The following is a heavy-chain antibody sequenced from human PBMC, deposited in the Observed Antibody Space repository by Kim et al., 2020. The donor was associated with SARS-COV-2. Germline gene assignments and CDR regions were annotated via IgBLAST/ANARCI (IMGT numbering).Heavy chain of an antibody. D-gene: IGHD3-22*01. CDR1: GFTFTSSA. CDR3: AAEGHYYDSSGTPY. CDR2: IVVGSGNT. J-gene: IGHJ4*02. Sequence: SVKVSCKASGFTFTSSAVQWVRQARGQRLEWIGWIVVGSGNTNYAQKFQERVTITRDMSTSTAYMELSSLRSEDTAVYYCAAEGHYYDSSGTPYWGQGTLVTVSS. V-gene: IGHV1-58*01.